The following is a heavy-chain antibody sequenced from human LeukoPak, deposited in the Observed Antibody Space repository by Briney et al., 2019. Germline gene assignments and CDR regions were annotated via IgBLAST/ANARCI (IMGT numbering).Heavy chain of an antibody. D-gene: IGHD3-9*01. CDR2: INTNTGNP. CDR1: GYTFTSYA. V-gene: IGHV7-4-1*02. J-gene: IGHJ4*02. Sequence: ASVKVSCKASGYTFTSYAMNWVRQAPGQGLEWMGWINTNTGNPTYAQGFTGRFVFSLDTSVSTAYLQISSLKAEDTAVYYCARDLLLPGYPNPHDYWGQGTPVTVSS. CDR3: ARDLLLPGYPNPHDY.